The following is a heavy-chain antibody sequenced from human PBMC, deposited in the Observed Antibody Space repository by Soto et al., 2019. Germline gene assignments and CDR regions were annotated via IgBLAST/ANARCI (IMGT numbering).Heavy chain of an antibody. CDR1: GFTFSNAW. CDR2: IKSKTDGGTT. Sequence: GGSLRLSCAASGFTFSNAWMNWVRQAPGKGLEWVGRIKSKTDGGTTDYAAPVKGRFTISRDDSKNTLYLQMNSLKTEDTAVYYCTTDRRGYSYGHYYYGMDVWGQGTTVTVSS. D-gene: IGHD5-18*01. CDR3: TTDRRGYSYGHYYYGMDV. J-gene: IGHJ6*02. V-gene: IGHV3-15*07.